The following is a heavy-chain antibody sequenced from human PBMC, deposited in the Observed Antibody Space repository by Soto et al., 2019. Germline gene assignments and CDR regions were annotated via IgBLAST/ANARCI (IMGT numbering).Heavy chain of an antibody. J-gene: IGHJ6*02. CDR2: IYHSGST. Sequence: QVQLQESGPGLVKPSGTLSLTCAVSGRSISSSNWWSWVRQPPGKGLEWIGEIYHSGSTNYNPSLKSRVTISVDKSKNQFSLKLSSVTAADSAVYYCARDQLWFGDFNTWGMDVWGQGTTVTVSS. D-gene: IGHD3-10*01. V-gene: IGHV4-4*02. CDR3: ARDQLWFGDFNTWGMDV. CDR1: GRSISSSNW.